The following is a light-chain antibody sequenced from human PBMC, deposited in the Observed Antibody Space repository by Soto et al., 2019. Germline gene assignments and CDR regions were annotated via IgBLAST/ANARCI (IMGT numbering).Light chain of an antibody. CDR3: QQPYSTPIT. V-gene: IGKV1-39*01. CDR1: QSIRFN. Sequence: DIQMTQSPSSLSASVGDRVTITCRASQSIRFNLNWYQQKPGKAPKVLINAASNLQSGVPSRFSGSGSGTDFTLTINSPQPEDFATYYCQQPYSTPITFGQGTRLEIK. CDR2: AAS. J-gene: IGKJ5*01.